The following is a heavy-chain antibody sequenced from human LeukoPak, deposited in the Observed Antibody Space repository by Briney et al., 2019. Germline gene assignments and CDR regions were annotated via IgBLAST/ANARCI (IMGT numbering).Heavy chain of an antibody. D-gene: IGHD1-26*01. Sequence: GGSLRLSCAASGFTFSSYAMHWVRQAPGKGLEYVSAISIIGGSTYYANSVKGRFTISRDNSKNTLYLQMGSLRAENTAVYYCAKAGSIRFDYWGQGTLVTVSS. J-gene: IGHJ4*02. CDR1: GFTFSSYA. CDR3: AKAGSIRFDY. CDR2: ISIIGGST. V-gene: IGHV3-64*01.